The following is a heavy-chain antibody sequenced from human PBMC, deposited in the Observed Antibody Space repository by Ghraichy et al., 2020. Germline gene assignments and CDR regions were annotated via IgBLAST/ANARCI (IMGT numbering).Heavy chain of an antibody. CDR2: IWYDGSNK. CDR1: GFTFSSYG. Sequence: GGSLRLSCAASGFTFSSYGMHWVRQAPGKGLEWVAVIWYDGSNKYYADSVKGRFTISRDNSKNTLYLQMNSLRAEDTAVYYCARDRGIGVATILSGRGMDVWGQGTTVTVSS. CDR3: ARDRGIGVATILSGRGMDV. J-gene: IGHJ6*02. V-gene: IGHV3-33*01. D-gene: IGHD5-12*01.